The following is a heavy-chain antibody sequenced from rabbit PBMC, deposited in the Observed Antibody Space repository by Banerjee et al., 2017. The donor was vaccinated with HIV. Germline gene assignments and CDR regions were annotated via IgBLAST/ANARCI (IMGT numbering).Heavy chain of an antibody. J-gene: IGHJ6*01. D-gene: IGHD6-1*01. Sequence: QEQLVESGGGLVQPGGSLKLSCKASGFDFSSYGVSWVRQAPGKGLEWIGYIDPVFGSTYYASWAKGRFTISKTSSTTVTLQMTSLTDADTATYFCARRLNGVAGYGYASNAYGMDLWGPGTLVTVS. CDR2: IDPVFGST. CDR3: ARRLNGVAGYGYASNAYGMDL. V-gene: IGHV1S39*01. CDR1: GFDFSSYG.